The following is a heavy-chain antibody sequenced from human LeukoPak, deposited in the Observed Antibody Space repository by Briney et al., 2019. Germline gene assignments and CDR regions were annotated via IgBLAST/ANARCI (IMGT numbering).Heavy chain of an antibody. CDR3: ARMIAVAGTSAFDI. D-gene: IGHD6-19*01. J-gene: IGHJ3*02. V-gene: IGHV3-30*04. Sequence: GGSLRLSCAASGFTFSSYAMHWVRQAPGKGLEWVAVISYDGSNKYYADSVKGRFTISRDNSKNTLYLQMNSLRAEDTAVYYCARMIAVAGTSAFDIWGQGTMVTVSS. CDR1: GFTFSSYA. CDR2: ISYDGSNK.